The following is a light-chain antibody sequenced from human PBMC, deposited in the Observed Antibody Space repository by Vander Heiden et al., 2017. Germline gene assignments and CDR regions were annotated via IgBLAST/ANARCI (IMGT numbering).Light chain of an antibody. V-gene: IGKV3-15*01. CDR3: QHYRNWPPECT. CDR2: GAS. J-gene: IGKJ2*02. Sequence: QKPGQPPKLHISGASARAGDVPGRFSGSGSGTDFTLSIRSVQADDFAVYYCQHYRNWPPECTFGQGTKLEI.